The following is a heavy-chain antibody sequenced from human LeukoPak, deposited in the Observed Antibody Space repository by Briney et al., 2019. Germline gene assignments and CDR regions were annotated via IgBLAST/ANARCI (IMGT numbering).Heavy chain of an antibody. CDR2: INPNSGGT. CDR3: ARDIAVAATGGY. Sequence: SLKVSSTASGYTFTGYYMHWVRQAPGQGLEWMGWINPNSGGTNYAQKFQGRVTMTRDTSISTAYMELSRLRSHDTAVYYCARDIAVAATGGYWGQGTLVTVSS. J-gene: IGHJ4*02. D-gene: IGHD6-19*01. CDR1: GYTFTGYY. V-gene: IGHV1-2*02.